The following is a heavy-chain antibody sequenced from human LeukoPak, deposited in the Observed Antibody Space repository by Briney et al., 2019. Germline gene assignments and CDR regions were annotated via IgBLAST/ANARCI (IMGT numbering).Heavy chain of an antibody. Sequence: SETLSLTCTVSGGSISRSDYYWGWIRQPPGKGLEWFGNIHYSGDTYYNPSLKSRVAISVDTSENQFSLRLSSVTAADTAVYYCARRTLTEGIWYFDLWGRGTLVTVFS. CDR2: IHYSGDT. D-gene: IGHD1-20*01. V-gene: IGHV4-39*01. CDR3: ARRTLTEGIWYFDL. J-gene: IGHJ2*01. CDR1: GGSISRSDYY.